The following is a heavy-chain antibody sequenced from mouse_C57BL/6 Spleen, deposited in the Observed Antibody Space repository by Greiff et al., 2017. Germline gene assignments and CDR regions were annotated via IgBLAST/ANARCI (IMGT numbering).Heavy chain of an antibody. V-gene: IGHV1-50*01. Sequence: QVQLQQPGAELVKPGASVKLSCKASGYTFTSYWMQWVKQRPGQGLEWIGEIDPSDSYTNYNQKFKGKATLTVDTSSSTAYMQLRSLTSEDSAVYYCARRGGYFDVWGTGTTVTVSS. CDR2: IDPSDSYT. CDR1: GYTFTSYW. CDR3: ARRGGYFDV. J-gene: IGHJ1*03.